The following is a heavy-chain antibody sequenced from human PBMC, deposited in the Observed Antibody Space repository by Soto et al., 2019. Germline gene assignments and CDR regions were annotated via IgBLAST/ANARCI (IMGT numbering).Heavy chain of an antibody. CDR2: INIGNGNT. CDR3: GREPLWGGKCYVNYFDP. Sequence: QVQLVQSGAEVKKPGASVKVSCKASGYTFTPYPIHWVRQAPGQGLEWMGWINIGNGNTQYSENFQGRVTITKDTSATTVYMELSSLRSEDTAIYYCGREPLWGGKCYVNYFDPWGQGTLVTVSS. CDR1: GYTFTPYP. V-gene: IGHV1-3*04. D-gene: IGHD2-21*01. J-gene: IGHJ5*02.